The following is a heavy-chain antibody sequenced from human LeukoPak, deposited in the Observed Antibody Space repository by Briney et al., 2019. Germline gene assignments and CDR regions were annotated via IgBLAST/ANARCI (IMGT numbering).Heavy chain of an antibody. J-gene: IGHJ4*02. V-gene: IGHV1-2*02. CDR1: GYTFTGYY. CDR2: VNPNSGGT. D-gene: IGHD6-19*01. Sequence: ASVKVSCKASGYTFTGYYMHWVRQAPGQGLEWMGWVNPNSGGTNYAQKFQGRVTMTRDTSISTAYMELRSLRSDDTAVYYCARVRSSSGWYGTGEDFDYWGQGTLVTVSS. CDR3: ARVRSSSGWYGTGEDFDY.